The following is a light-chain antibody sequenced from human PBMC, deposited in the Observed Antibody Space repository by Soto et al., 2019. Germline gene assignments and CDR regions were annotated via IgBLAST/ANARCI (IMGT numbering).Light chain of an antibody. CDR3: QQYSSLRT. V-gene: IGKV1-5*01. Sequence: DIQMTQSPSTLSASVGDRVTITCRASQSISSWLAWYQQKPGKAPKLLIYDVSTLESGVPSRFSGSGSGTEFTLTISCLQPDDFATYYCQQYSSLRTCGQGTKVEIK. CDR1: QSISSW. CDR2: DVS. J-gene: IGKJ2*01.